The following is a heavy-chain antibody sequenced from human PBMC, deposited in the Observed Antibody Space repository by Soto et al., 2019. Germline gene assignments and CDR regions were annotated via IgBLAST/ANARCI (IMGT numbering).Heavy chain of an antibody. Sequence: GGSLRLSCAASGFTLSSHGMQWVRQAPGKGLEWVAVVSYDGGTKYYADSVKGRFTISRDNSKNTLYLQMNSLRAEDTAVYYCVKEFGVAGSSYEGFFDYWGQGTLVTVSS. CDR1: GFTLSSHG. D-gene: IGHD5-18*01. V-gene: IGHV3-30*18. CDR2: VSYDGGTK. CDR3: VKEFGVAGSSYEGFFDY. J-gene: IGHJ4*02.